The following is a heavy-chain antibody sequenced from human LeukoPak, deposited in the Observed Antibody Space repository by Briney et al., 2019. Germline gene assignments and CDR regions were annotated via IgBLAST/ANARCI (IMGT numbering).Heavy chain of an antibody. CDR2: ISGSGGST. Sequence: GGSLRLSCAASGFTVSTNYMSWVRQAPGKGLEWVSAISGSGGSTYYADSVKGRFTISRDNSKNTLYLQMNSLRAEDTAVYYCAKSDIVVVPAAMGNDYWGQGTLVTVSS. J-gene: IGHJ4*02. CDR1: GFTVSTNY. CDR3: AKSDIVVVPAAMGNDY. V-gene: IGHV3-23*01. D-gene: IGHD2-2*01.